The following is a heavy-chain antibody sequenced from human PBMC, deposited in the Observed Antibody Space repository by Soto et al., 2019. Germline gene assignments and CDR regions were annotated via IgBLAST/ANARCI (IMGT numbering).Heavy chain of an antibody. CDR3: ATPTYDDFWSGSF. CDR2: MNPNTGGA. Sequence: ASVKVSCKTSGYTFADFYIHWVRQAPGQGFEWMGWMNPNTGGAVYAQKFLGRVAMTRDTSISTAYMELSRLSSNDTAVYFCATPTYDDFWSGSFWGQGTLVTVSS. V-gene: IGHV1-2*02. D-gene: IGHD3-3*01. J-gene: IGHJ4*02. CDR1: GYTFADFY.